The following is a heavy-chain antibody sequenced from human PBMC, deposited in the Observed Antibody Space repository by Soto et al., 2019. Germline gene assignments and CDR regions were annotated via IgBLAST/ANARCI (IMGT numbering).Heavy chain of an antibody. J-gene: IGHJ4*02. V-gene: IGHV3-21*01. CDR2: IISSGSDI. CDR1: GFTFTSYI. CDR3: ARAEPAAPFDY. D-gene: IGHD2-2*01. Sequence: GGSLRLSCAASGFTFTSYIMHWVRQTPGKGLEWVSSIISSGSDIYYADSVKGRFTISRDNAKNSLYLQMNSLRAEDTAVYYCARAEPAAPFDYWGQGTPGTVSS.